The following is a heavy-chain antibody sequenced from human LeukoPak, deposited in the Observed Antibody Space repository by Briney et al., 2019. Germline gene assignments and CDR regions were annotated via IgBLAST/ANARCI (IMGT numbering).Heavy chain of an antibody. V-gene: IGHV4-38-2*01. CDR1: GYSISSGYY. D-gene: IGHD6-13*01. CDR2: IYHSGST. J-gene: IGHJ5*02. CDR3: ARLTAAGTVWFGP. Sequence: SETLSLTCAVSGYSISSGYYWGWIRQPPGKGLEWIGSIYHSGSTYYNPSLKSRVTISVDTSKNQFSLKLSSVTAADTAVYYCARLTAAGTVWFGPWGQGTLVTVSS.